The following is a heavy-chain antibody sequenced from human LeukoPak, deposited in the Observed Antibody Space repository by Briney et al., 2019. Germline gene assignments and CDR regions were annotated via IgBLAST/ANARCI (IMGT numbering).Heavy chain of an antibody. CDR1: GGTFSSYG. J-gene: IGHJ4*02. CDR3: ARGRLGYCSNSGSSFDY. Sequence: SVKVSCKASGGTFSSYGINWVRQAPGQGLEWMGGITPMFRTSNYAQKFQGRVTITTDESASTTYMELSSLGSEDTAVYYCARGRLGYCSNSGSSFDYWGQGTLVTVSS. D-gene: IGHD2-2*01. V-gene: IGHV1-69*05. CDR2: ITPMFRTS.